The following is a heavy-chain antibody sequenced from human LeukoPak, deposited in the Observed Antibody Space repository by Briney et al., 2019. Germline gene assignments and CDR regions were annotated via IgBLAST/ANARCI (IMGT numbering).Heavy chain of an antibody. V-gene: IGHV4-61*09. D-gene: IGHD5-24*01. J-gene: IGHJ5*02. Sequence: PSQTQSLTCTVSGASISSESYYWTWIRQPAGRGLEWIGQIYHNGSNKDDPSLKSRVTILINKENKPFSLRLNSVPAADTAVYYCARAMAVNPDLFDPWGQGTLVTVSS. CDR3: ARAMAVNPDLFDP. CDR1: GASISSESYY. CDR2: IYHNGSN.